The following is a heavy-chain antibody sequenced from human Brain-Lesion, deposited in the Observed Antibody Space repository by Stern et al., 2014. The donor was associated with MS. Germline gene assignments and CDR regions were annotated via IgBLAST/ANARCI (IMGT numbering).Heavy chain of an antibody. CDR3: AGEEDIRYCSGGSCTGNWFDP. J-gene: IGHJ5*02. Sequence: VQLVESGPGLVKPSETLSLTCTVAGGSVSSTSYAWAWIRQPPGKGLEWIGTIYYSGNTYYSPSPNSRLTISLDTPTNQFLLQLRSVTAADTAVYYCAGEEDIRYCSGGSCTGNWFDPWGQGTLVTVSS. CDR1: GGSVSSTSYA. D-gene: IGHD2-15*01. V-gene: IGHV4-39*01. CDR2: IYYSGNT.